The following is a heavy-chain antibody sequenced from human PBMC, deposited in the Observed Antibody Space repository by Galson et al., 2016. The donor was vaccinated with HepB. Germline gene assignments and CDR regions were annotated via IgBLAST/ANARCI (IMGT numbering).Heavy chain of an antibody. CDR2: IYHSGST. Sequence: TLSLTCTVSGGSISSGGYYWSWIRQHPGKGLEWIGYIYHSGSTHYNPSLKSRVTISVDTSKNHFSLRLSSVAAADTGVYYCTRGMDMAKTGYWGQGTLVTVSS. V-gene: IGHV4-31*03. D-gene: IGHD2-2*03. J-gene: IGHJ4*02. CDR3: TRGMDMAKTGY. CDR1: GGSISSGGYY.